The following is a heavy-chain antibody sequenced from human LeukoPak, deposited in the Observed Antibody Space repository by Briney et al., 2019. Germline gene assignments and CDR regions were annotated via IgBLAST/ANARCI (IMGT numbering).Heavy chain of an antibody. CDR3: XXXXXSYYGSGSYDNWFDP. J-gene: IGHJ5*02. CDR1: GYSFTSYW. CDR2: IYPGDSDT. D-gene: IGHD3-10*01. Sequence: GESLKISCKGSGYSFTSYWIGWVRQMPGKGLEWMGIIYPGDSDTRYSPSFQGQVTISADKSISTAYLQWSSLKASDTAMYYXXXXXXSYYGSGSYDNWFDPWGQGTLVTVSS. V-gene: IGHV5-51*01.